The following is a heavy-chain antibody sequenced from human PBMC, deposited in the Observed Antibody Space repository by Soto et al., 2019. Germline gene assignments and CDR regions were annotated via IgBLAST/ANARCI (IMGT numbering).Heavy chain of an antibody. J-gene: IGHJ6*02. V-gene: IGHV5-51*01. Sequence: PGECLKISCRGSGYSFTNYWIGWVRQMPGKGPEWMGIIYPGDSNTRYSPSFQGQVTISADKSISTAYLQWSSLKASDTAIYYCARLAGGNYYYGMDFWGPGTTVTVSS. CDR2: IYPGDSNT. CDR1: GYSFTNYW. D-gene: IGHD3-16*01. CDR3: ARLAGGNYYYGMDF.